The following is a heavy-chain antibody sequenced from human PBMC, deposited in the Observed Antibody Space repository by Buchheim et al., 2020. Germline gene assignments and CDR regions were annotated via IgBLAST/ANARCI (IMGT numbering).Heavy chain of an antibody. CDR2: IGSSGSTI. CDR1: GFTFSSYE. J-gene: IGHJ6*02. D-gene: IGHD3-3*01. Sequence: EVQLVESGGGLVQPGGFLRLSCAASGFTFSSYEMNWVRQAPGKGLEWVSYIGSSGSTIYYADSVKGRFTISRDNAKNSLYLHKNSLRVEDTAVYYCARGGGYDFWSGSNGMDVWGQGTT. CDR3: ARGGGYDFWSGSNGMDV. V-gene: IGHV3-48*03.